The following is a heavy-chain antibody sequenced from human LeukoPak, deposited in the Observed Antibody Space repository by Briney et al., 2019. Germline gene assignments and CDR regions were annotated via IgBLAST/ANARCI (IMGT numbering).Heavy chain of an antibody. Sequence: SETLSLTCTVSGGSISSYYWSWIRQPPGKGLEWIGYIYYSGSTNYNPSLKSRVTISVDTSKNQFSLKLSSVTAAATAVYYCERGLSTIRAFDIWGQGTMVTVSS. D-gene: IGHD3-9*01. CDR3: ERGLSTIRAFDI. CDR1: GGSISSYY. V-gene: IGHV4-59*01. J-gene: IGHJ3*02. CDR2: IYYSGST.